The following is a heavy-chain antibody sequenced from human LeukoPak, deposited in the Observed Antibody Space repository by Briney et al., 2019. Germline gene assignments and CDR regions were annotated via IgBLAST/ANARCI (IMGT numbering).Heavy chain of an antibody. D-gene: IGHD3-16*01. V-gene: IGHV1-69*06. CDR3: AREGFGGVQAY. CDR2: VIPIFGTA. Sequence: SVTVSFKCSGGSFSNYAITWVRQAPGQGLEWMGGVIPIFGTAHYAQRFQGRVTITADKSTSTAYMELSRLKSEDTAVYYCAREGFGGVQAYWGQGTLVTVSS. CDR1: GGSFSNYA. J-gene: IGHJ4*02.